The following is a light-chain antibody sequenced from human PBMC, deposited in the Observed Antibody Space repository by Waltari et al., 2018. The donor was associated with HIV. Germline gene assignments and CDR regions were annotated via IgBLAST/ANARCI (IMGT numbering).Light chain of an antibody. CDR2: AAS. CDR1: QGIGNY. J-gene: IGKJ3*01. V-gene: IGKV1-27*01. CDR3: QKFNSAPLT. Sequence: DIQQTQSPSSLSASIGDRVTITCRASQGIGNYLAWYQQKPGKVPKLLIYAASSLQSGVPSRFSGSGSGTYFTLTISSLQPEDVATYYCQKFNSAPLTFGPGTNVDLK.